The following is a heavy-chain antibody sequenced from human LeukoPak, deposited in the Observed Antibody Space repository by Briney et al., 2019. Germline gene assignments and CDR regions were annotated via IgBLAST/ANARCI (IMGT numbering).Heavy chain of an antibody. J-gene: IGHJ4*02. CDR3: ARGLAVSSNY. CDR2: INSAGSST. V-gene: IGHV3-74*01. CDR1: GFTFNKYW. D-gene: IGHD6-19*01. Sequence: GGSLRLSCAASGFTFNKYWMHWVRQAPGQVLVWVSQINSAGSSTSYADSVKGRFTISRDNAKNSVYLQMNSLRAEDTGVYFCARGLAVSSNYWGQGTLVTVCS.